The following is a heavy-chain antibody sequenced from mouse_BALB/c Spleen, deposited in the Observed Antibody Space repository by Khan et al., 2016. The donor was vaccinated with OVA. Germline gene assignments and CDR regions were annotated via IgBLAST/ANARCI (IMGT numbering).Heavy chain of an antibody. D-gene: IGHD2-2*01. Sequence: EVELVESGGGLVKPGGSLKLSCSASGFSFSSYAMSWVRQTPEKRLEWVATISTGGHYTFYSDSVKGRFTISRDNAKNPLYLQMSSLRSEDRAMYYCARSLVDYHAMDYWGQGTSVTVSS. J-gene: IGHJ4*01. CDR2: ISTGGHYT. CDR3: ARSLVDYHAMDY. CDR1: GFSFSSYA. V-gene: IGHV5-9-3*01.